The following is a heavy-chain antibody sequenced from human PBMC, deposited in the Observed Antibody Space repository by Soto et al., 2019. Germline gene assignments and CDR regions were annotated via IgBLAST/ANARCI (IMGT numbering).Heavy chain of an antibody. V-gene: IGHV5-51*01. CDR1: GYSFTSYW. CDR3: ARREITMVRGVISYDAFDI. D-gene: IGHD3-10*01. J-gene: IGHJ3*02. Sequence: GESLKISCKGSGYSFTSYWIGWVRQMPGKGLEWMGIIYPGDSDTRYSPSFQGQVTISADKSISTAYLQWSSLKASDTAMYYCARREITMVRGVISYDAFDIWGQGTMVTVSS. CDR2: IYPGDSDT.